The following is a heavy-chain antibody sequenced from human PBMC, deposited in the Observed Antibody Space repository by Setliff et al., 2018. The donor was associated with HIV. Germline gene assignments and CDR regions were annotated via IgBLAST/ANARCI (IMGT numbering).Heavy chain of an antibody. CDR1: GYTFTDYY. CDR2: IVPRDGIS. D-gene: IGHD3-10*01. Sequence: SVKVSCKTSGYTFTDYYIHWVRQAPGQGLEWMGGIVPRDGISKYAQKFQGRVTITADKSTSTVHMELSSLRSEDTAVYFCARDRGGFFECFDYWGQGTLVTVSS. J-gene: IGHJ4*02. CDR3: ARDRGGFFECFDY. V-gene: IGHV1-69*10.